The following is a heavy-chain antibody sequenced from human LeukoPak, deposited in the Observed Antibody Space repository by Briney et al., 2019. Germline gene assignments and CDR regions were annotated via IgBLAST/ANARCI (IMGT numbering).Heavy chain of an antibody. Sequence: PGGSLRLSCAASGFTFSSYAMHWVRQAPGKGLEWVAVISYDGSNKYYADSVKGRFTISRDNSKNTLYLQMNSLRAEDTAVYYCARGVLYDILTGYYGNYFDYWGQGTLVTVSS. CDR2: ISYDGSNK. J-gene: IGHJ4*02. V-gene: IGHV3-30-3*01. D-gene: IGHD3-9*01. CDR3: ARGVLYDILTGYYGNYFDY. CDR1: GFTFSSYA.